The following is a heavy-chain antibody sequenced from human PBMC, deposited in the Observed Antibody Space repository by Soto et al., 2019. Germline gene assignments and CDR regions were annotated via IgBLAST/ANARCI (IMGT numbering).Heavy chain of an antibody. CDR2: VNPATGAA. D-gene: IGHD3-3*01. V-gene: IGHV1-2*02. CDR1: GYPVTAYY. Sequence: QLHLVQSGAVVKKPGASVTVSCSASGYPVTAYYMHWVRQAPGRGLEWMGGVNPATGAAKYTQTFQGRVTMPRDTSTSTVFMELSGLTSGDTAGFYCARGGGVGVAGSAAFDMWGQGTLVTVSS. CDR3: ARGGGVGVAGSAAFDM. J-gene: IGHJ3*02.